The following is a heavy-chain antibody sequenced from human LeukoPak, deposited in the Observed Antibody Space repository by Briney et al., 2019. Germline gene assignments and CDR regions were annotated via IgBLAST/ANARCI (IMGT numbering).Heavy chain of an antibody. J-gene: IGHJ5*02. Sequence: ASVKVSCKASGYTFTSYDISWVRQATGQGLEWMGWMNPNSGNTGYAQKFQGRVTMTRNTSISTAYMELSSLRSEDTAVYYCARGLRDYVWGSYRYVTWFDPWGQGTLVTVSS. CDR1: GYTFTSYD. CDR3: ARGLRDYVWGSYRYVTWFDP. CDR2: MNPNSGNT. V-gene: IGHV1-8*01. D-gene: IGHD3-16*02.